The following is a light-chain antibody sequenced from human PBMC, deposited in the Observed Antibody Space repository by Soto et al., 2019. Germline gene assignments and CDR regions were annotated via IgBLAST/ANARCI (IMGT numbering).Light chain of an antibody. J-gene: IGLJ2*01. CDR3: SSYHIISTFI. CDR1: SSDIGGYNY. V-gene: IGLV2-14*01. CDR2: DVT. Sequence: QSVLTQPASVSGSPGQSIAISCTGTSSDIGGYNYVSWYQQHPGKAPKLMIFDVTSRPSGVSDRFSGSKSGNTASLTISGLQAEDEDDYFCSSYHIISTFIFGGGTKLTVL.